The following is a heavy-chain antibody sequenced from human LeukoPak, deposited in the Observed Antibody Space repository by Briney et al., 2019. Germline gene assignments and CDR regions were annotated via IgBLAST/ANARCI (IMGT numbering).Heavy chain of an antibody. Sequence: SQTLSLTCTVSGGSISSDGYYWSWIRQHPGKGLEWIGYIYYSGSTYYNPSLKSRVTISVDTSKKQFSLKLSSVTAADTAVYYCARGPELRFLEWLSAEFDPWGQGTLVTVSS. V-gene: IGHV4-31*03. J-gene: IGHJ5*02. D-gene: IGHD3-3*01. CDR1: GGSISSDGYY. CDR2: IYYSGST. CDR3: ARGPELRFLEWLSAEFDP.